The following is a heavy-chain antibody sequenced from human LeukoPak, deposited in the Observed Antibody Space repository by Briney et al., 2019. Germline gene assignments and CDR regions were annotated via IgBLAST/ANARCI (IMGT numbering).Heavy chain of an antibody. CDR1: GGSIFSFY. CDR2: IYYGGIT. J-gene: IGHJ4*02. V-gene: IGHV4-59*01. CDR3: ARDRCSSPDYFDQ. Sequence: KPSETLSLTCTVSGGSIFSFYSSWIRQPPGKGLEWIGYIYYGGITHYYPSLKSRVTISLDTSKNQFSLKLSSVTAADTAVYYCARDRCSSPDYFDQWGQGTLVTVSS. D-gene: IGHD6-6*01.